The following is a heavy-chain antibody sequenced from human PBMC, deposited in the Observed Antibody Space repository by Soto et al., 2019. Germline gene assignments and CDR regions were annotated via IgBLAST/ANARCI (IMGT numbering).Heavy chain of an antibody. D-gene: IGHD2-15*01. J-gene: IGHJ4*02. CDR1: GFTFSSDG. V-gene: IGHV3-33*01. CDR3: ARELGYCSGGSCYGIDY. CDR2: IWYDGSNK. Sequence: YLRLSCAASGFTFSSDGMHWVRQAPGKGLEWVAVIWYDGSNKYYADSVKGRFTISRDNSKNTLYLQMNSLRAEDTAVYYCARELGYCSGGSCYGIDYWGQGT.